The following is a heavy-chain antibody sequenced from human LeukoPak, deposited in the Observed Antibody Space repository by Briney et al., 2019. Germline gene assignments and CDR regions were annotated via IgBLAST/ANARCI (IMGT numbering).Heavy chain of an antibody. J-gene: IGHJ4*02. V-gene: IGHV3-7*01. D-gene: IGHD1-26*01. CDR3: TMIEWERWRG. CDR1: GFTFDDSV. CDR2: IKQDGSEK. Sequence: GGSLRLSCAASGFTFDDSVMSWVRQAPGKGLEWVANIKQDGSEKYYVDSVKGRFTVSRDNTKNSLYLQMNSLRAEDAAVYYCTMIEWERWRGWGQGTLVTVSS.